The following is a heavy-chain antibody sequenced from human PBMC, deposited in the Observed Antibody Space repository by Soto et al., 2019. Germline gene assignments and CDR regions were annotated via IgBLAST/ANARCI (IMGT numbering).Heavy chain of an antibody. Sequence: EVQLVESEGDLVKPGRSLRLSCAAAGFTFSSYSMNWVRQAPGKGLEWVSSISSSSSYIYYADSVKGRFTISRDNAKNSLYLHMNSLRAEDTAVYYCARGPTVTTRYYYGMDVWGQGTTVTVSS. J-gene: IGHJ6*02. CDR2: ISSSSSYI. V-gene: IGHV3-21*01. CDR3: ARGPTVTTRYYYGMDV. D-gene: IGHD4-17*01. CDR1: GFTFSSYS.